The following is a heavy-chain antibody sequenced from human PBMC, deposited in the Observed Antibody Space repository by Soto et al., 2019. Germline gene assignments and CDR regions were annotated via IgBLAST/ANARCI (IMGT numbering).Heavy chain of an antibody. CDR3: ARRYGTTFDY. D-gene: IGHD1-7*01. J-gene: IGHJ4*01. V-gene: IGHV4-59*12. Sequence: PETLSHTCTVSGGSISSYSWSLIRQPPGKGLEWIGYIYYSGSTNYNPSLKSRVTISVDTSKNQFSLKLSSVTAADTAVYYCARRYGTTFDYWGHGTLVTVS. CDR1: GGSISSYS. CDR2: IYYSGST.